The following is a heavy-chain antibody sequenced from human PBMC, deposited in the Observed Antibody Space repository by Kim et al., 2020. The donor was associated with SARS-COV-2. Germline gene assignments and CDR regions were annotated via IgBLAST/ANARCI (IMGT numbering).Heavy chain of an antibody. Sequence: SETLSLTCTVSGGSISSYYWSWIRQPAGKGLEWIGRIYTSGSTNYNPSLKRRVTMSVDTSKNQFSLKLSSVTAADTAVYYWASSRGPGTSFDYWGQGTLVTVSS. CDR1: GGSISSYY. CDR3: ASSRGPGTSFDY. V-gene: IGHV4-4*07. J-gene: IGHJ4*02. CDR2: IYTSGST. D-gene: IGHD1-1*01.